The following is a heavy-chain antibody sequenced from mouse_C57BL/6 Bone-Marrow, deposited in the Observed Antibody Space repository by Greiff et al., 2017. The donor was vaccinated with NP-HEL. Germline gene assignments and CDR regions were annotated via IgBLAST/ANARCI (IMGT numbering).Heavy chain of an antibody. V-gene: IGHV1-81*01. Sequence: QVQLQQSGAELARPGASVKLSCKASGYTFTSYGISWVKQRTGQGLEWIGEIYPRSGNTYYNEKFKGKATLTADKSSSTAYMELRSLTSEDSAVYFCARSGYSGAYWGQGTLVTVSA. CDR1: GYTFTSYG. CDR2: IYPRSGNT. CDR3: ARSGYSGAY. J-gene: IGHJ3*01.